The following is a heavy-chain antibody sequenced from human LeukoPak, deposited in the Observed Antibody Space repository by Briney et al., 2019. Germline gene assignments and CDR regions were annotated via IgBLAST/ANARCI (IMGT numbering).Heavy chain of an antibody. Sequence: GGSLRLSCAASGFTFSNAWMSWVRQAPGKGLEWVGRIKSKTDGGTTDYAAPVKGRFTISRDDSKSTLYLQMNSLKTEDTAVYYCTTIYSYYYDSSGFDYWGQGTLVTVSS. D-gene: IGHD3-22*01. V-gene: IGHV3-15*01. CDR1: GFTFSNAW. CDR2: IKSKTDGGTT. J-gene: IGHJ4*02. CDR3: TTIYSYYYDSSGFDY.